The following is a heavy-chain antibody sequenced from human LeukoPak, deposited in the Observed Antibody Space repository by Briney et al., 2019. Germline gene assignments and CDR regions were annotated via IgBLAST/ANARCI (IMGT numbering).Heavy chain of an antibody. CDR2: IYHDGST. Sequence: SETLSLTCAVSGYSIGSGYYWGWIRQPPGQGLEWIGSIYHDGSTYNHPSLKSRVSISVDTSKKQFSLKLSSVTAADTAVYYCARVHGRRGAFDIWGQGTRVTVSS. J-gene: IGHJ3*02. CDR1: GYSIGSGYY. D-gene: IGHD2-8*01. CDR3: ARVHGRRGAFDI. V-gene: IGHV4-38-2*01.